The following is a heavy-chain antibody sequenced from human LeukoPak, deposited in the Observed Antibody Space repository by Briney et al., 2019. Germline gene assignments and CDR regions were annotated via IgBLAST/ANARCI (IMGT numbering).Heavy chain of an antibody. CDR1: GGTFSSYS. D-gene: IGHD3-9*01. V-gene: IGHV1-69*05. J-gene: IGHJ3*02. CDR3: ARPNDILTGYYNGYAFDI. Sequence: SVNVSCKASGGTFSSYSMSWVRQAPGQGLEWMGRIIPIFCTVNYAQKFQGRVTITTDESTSTAYMELSTLRCEDTAVYYCARPNDILTGYYNGYAFDIWGQGTMVTVSS. CDR2: IIPIFCTV.